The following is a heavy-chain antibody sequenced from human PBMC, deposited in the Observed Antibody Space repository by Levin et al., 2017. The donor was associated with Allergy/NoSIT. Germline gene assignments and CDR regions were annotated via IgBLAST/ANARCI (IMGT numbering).Heavy chain of an antibody. J-gene: IGHJ6*02. CDR1: AFKFSDYY. Sequence: GGSLRLSCAASAFKFSDYYMSWIRQAPGKGLEWLSYISSSGTYTNYADSVKGRFTISRDNAKNSLYLQMNSLRAEDTAVYYCARYKPDVYASGWNPYYYYGLDVWGPGTTVTVSS. D-gene: IGHD6-19*01. CDR3: ARYKPDVYASGWNPYYYYGLDV. V-gene: IGHV3-11*03. CDR2: ISSSGTYT.